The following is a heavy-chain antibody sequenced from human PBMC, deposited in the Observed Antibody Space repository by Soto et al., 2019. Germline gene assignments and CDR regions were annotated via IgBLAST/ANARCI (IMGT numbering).Heavy chain of an antibody. CDR1: GITLSNYA. CDR2: ISGDGDGT. V-gene: IGHV3-23*01. J-gene: IGHJ3*01. D-gene: IGHD2-21*01. CDR3: ATLPCIVVNYLGYNVFDL. Sequence: EVQLLESGGGLTQPGGSLRLSCAASGITLSNYAMSWVRQAPGKGLEWVSAISGDGDGTYYADSVQGRFTISRDNSKNTLSLQMNSLRAEDTAVYFCATLPCIVVNYLGYNVFDLWGQGTMVTVSS.